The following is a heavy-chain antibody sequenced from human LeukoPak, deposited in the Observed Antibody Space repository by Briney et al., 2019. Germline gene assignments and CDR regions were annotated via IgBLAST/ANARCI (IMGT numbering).Heavy chain of an antibody. D-gene: IGHD2-2*01. J-gene: IGHJ5*02. CDR1: GGSFSGYY. CDR3: ARGSPIVVVPAAPRRVNNWFDP. CDR2: INHSGST. V-gene: IGHV4-34*01. Sequence: SETLSLTCAVYGGSFSGYYWSWIRQPPGKGLGWIGEINHSGSTNYNPSLKSRVTISVDTSKNQFSLKLSSVTAADTAVYYCARGSPIVVVPAAPRRVNNWFDPWGQGTLVTVSS.